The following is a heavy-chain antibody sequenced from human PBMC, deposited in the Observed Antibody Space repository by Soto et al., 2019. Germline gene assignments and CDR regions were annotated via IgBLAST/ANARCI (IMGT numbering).Heavy chain of an antibody. V-gene: IGHV4-59*01. D-gene: IGHD3-3*01. CDR2: IYYSGST. Sequence: PSETLSLTCTVSGGSISSYYWSWIRQPPGKGLEWIGYIYYSGSTNYNPSLKSRVTISVDTSKNQFSLKLSSVTAADTAVYYCARGTVRITIFGVVIPWWFDPWGQGTLVTVSS. CDR3: ARGTVRITIFGVVIPWWFDP. CDR1: GGSISSYY. J-gene: IGHJ5*02.